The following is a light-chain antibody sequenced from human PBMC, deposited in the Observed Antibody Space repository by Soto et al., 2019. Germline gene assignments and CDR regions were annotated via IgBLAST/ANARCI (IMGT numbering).Light chain of an antibody. CDR1: SSDVGSYNL. CDR3: CSYAPISTVV. J-gene: IGLJ3*02. CDR2: EDN. Sequence: QSALTQPASVSGSPGQSITISCTGTSSDVGSYNLVSWYQQHPGKAPKLMIYEDNKRPSGVSNRFSGSKSGNTAYLTISGLQAEDEAQYYCCSYAPISTVVFGGGTKLTVL. V-gene: IGLV2-23*01.